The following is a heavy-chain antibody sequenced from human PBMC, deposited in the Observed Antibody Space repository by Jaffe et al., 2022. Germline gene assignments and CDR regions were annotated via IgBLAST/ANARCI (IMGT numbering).Heavy chain of an antibody. J-gene: IGHJ1*01. D-gene: IGHD2-15*01. CDR3: ARVYCSGGSCYPDLQYFQH. V-gene: IGHV7-4-1*02. CDR1: GYTFTSYA. CDR2: INTNTGNP. Sequence: QVQLVQSGSELKKPGASVKVSCKASGYTFTSYAMNWVRQAPGQGLEWMGWINTNTGNPTYAQGFTGRFVFSLDTSVSTAYLQISSLKAEDTAVYYCARVYCSGGSCYPDLQYFQHWGQGTLVTVSS.